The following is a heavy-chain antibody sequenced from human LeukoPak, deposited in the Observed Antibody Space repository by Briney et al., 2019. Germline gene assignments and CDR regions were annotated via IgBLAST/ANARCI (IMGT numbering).Heavy chain of an antibody. D-gene: IGHD3-10*01. CDR3: ARKNYYGSGSYGANFDY. Sequence: GESLKISCKGSGYRFTSYWIGWVRQMPGKCLEWMAITYPGDSDTRYSPSFQGQVTISADKSISTAYLQRSSLKASDTAMYYCARKNYYGSGSYGANFDYWGQGTLVTVSS. V-gene: IGHV5-51*01. J-gene: IGHJ4*02. CDR1: GYRFTSYW. CDR2: TYPGDSDT.